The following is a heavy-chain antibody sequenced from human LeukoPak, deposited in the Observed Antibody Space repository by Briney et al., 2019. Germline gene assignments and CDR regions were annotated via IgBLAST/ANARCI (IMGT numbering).Heavy chain of an antibody. D-gene: IGHD2-2*01. J-gene: IGHJ3*02. CDR2: IYYSGSA. CDR3: ARDGGCGSSTGCYPDAFHI. CDR1: GGSISDNY. V-gene: IGHV4-59*01. Sequence: SETLSLTCTVSGGSISDNYWSWARQPPGKGLEWIGYIYYSGSANYNPSLASRVTMSVDTSKNQFSLKLNSVTAAVTAVYYCARDGGCGSSTGCYPDAFHIWGQGTMVTVSS.